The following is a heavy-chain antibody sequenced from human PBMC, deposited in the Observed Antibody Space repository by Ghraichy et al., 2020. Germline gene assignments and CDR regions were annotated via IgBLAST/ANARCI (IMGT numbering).Heavy chain of an antibody. D-gene: IGHD5-18*01. CDR3: WYSYGAYYYYGMDV. CDR1: GYTFTGYY. Sequence: ASVKVSCKASGYTFTGYYMHWVRQAPGQGLEWMGRINPNSGGTNYAQKFQGRVTMTRDTSISTAYMELSRLRSDDTAVYYCWYSYGAYYYYGMDVWGQGTTVTASS. V-gene: IGHV1-2*06. CDR2: INPNSGGT. J-gene: IGHJ6*02.